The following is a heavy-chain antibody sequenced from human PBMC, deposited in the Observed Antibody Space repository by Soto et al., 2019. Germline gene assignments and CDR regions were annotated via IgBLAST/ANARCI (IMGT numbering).Heavy chain of an antibody. CDR3: ARDLRWGSDALHPGFDC. D-gene: IGHD3-16*01. CDR1: GFSFSSSS. Sequence: GGSLRLSCVASGFSFSSSSMHWVRQTPGRWLEWVAVVSYDADNRYYRDSVKGRFIVSRDNSKNTLYLQMNSLRLEDTAVYYCARDLRWGSDALHPGFDCWGQGXVVTVYS. V-gene: IGHV3-30-3*01. J-gene: IGHJ4*02. CDR2: VSYDADNR.